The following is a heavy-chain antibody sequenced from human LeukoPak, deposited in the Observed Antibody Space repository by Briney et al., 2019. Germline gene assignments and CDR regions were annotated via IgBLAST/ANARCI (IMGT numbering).Heavy chain of an antibody. J-gene: IGHJ6*02. CDR1: GFTFSSYS. V-gene: IGHV3-21*01. CDR3: ARSHSSGWYDPTYYGMDV. D-gene: IGHD6-19*01. CDR2: ISSSSSYI. Sequence: GGSLRLSCAASGFTFSSYSMNWVRQAPGKGLEWVSSISSSSSYIYYADSVKGRFTISGDNAKNSLYLQMNSLRAEDTAVYYCARSHSSGWYDPTYYGMDVWGQGTTVTVSS.